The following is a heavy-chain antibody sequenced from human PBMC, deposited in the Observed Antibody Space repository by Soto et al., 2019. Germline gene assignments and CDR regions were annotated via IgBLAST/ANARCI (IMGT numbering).Heavy chain of an antibody. CDR2: ISDSGHST. D-gene: IGHD4-17*01. CDR3: AKHQAVTTVPCDAFDI. J-gene: IGHJ3*02. Sequence: EVRLLESGGGLVQPGGSLRLSCAASGFTFSTYAMSWVRQAPGKGLEWVSTISDSGHSTYYADSVKGRFTISRDNSKNTLYLQMNSLRAEDTAVYYCAKHQAVTTVPCDAFDICGQGTMVTVSS. CDR1: GFTFSTYA. V-gene: IGHV3-23*01.